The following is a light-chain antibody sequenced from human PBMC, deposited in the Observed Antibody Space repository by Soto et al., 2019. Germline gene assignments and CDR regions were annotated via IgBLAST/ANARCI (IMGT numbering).Light chain of an antibody. CDR3: QSYDSSLSGWV. J-gene: IGLJ3*02. V-gene: IGLV1-40*01. CDR2: GNN. CDR1: SSNIGAYYD. Sequence: QSVLTQPPSVSGAPGQRVTISCTGSSSNIGAYYDVHWYQQLPGTAPKLLIYGNNKRPSGVPDRFSGSRSGTSASLAITGLQAEDEADYYCQSYDSSLSGWVFGGGTKVTVL.